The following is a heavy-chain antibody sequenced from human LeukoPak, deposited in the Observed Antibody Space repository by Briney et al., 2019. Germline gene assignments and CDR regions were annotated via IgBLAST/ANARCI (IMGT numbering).Heavy chain of an antibody. V-gene: IGHV4-39*01. J-gene: IGHJ4*02. CDR3: ARHLYSSSTDF. Sequence: PSETLSLTCTVSGGSLSSINYHWGWIRQPPGKGLEWIGNIFYNGRTYYNPSLKSRVTISVDTSNNQFSLKLSSVTAADTAVYYCARHLYSSSTDFWGQGTLVTVSS. CDR1: GGSLSSINYH. CDR2: IFYNGRT. D-gene: IGHD6-6*01.